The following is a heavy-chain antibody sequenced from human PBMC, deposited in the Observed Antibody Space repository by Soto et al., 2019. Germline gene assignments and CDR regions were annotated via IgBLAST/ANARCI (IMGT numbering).Heavy chain of an antibody. V-gene: IGHV3-11*01. Sequence: GGSLRLSCAAYGFTFSDYYMSWIRQAPGKGLEWVSYISSSGSTIYYADSVKGRFTISRDNAKNSLYLQMNSLRAEDTAVYYCARGNTRSSPRRNYYYGMDVWGQGTTVTVSS. CDR1: GFTFSDYY. J-gene: IGHJ6*02. CDR3: ARGNTRSSPRRNYYYGMDV. CDR2: ISSSGSTI.